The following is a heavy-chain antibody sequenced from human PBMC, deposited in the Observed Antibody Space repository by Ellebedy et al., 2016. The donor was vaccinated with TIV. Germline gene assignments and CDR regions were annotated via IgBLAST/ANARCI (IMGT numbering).Heavy chain of an antibody. J-gene: IGHJ4*02. CDR2: ISSSSSTI. CDR3: GKVATMIVRLTYFDY. CDR1: GFTFSSYS. V-gene: IGHV3-48*01. Sequence: GESLKISCAASGFTFSSYSMTWVRQAPGKGLEWVSYISSSSSTIYYADSVKGRFTISRDNSKNTLYLQMNSLRAEDTAVYYCGKVATMIVRLTYFDYWGQGTLVTVSS. D-gene: IGHD3-22*01.